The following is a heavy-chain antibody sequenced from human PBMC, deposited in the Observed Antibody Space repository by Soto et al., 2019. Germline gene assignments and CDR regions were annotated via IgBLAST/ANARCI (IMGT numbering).Heavy chain of an antibody. CDR3: ARDLVPGYTGFSDY. CDR1: GYTFTSYA. V-gene: IGHV1-18*01. D-gene: IGHD5-12*01. J-gene: IGHJ4*02. CDR2: ISAYNGNT. Sequence: ASVKVSCKASGYTFTSYAMHWVRQAPGQGLEWMGWISAYNGNTNFAQKLQGRVSLTTDTSSTTAYMELRSLTSDDTAVYYCARDLVPGYTGFSDYWGQGTLVTVS.